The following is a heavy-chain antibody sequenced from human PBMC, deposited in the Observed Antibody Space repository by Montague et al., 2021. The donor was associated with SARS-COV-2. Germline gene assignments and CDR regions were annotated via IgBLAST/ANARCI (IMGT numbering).Heavy chain of an antibody. D-gene: IGHD2-15*01. CDR2: INADGTTT. V-gene: IGHV3-74*03. Sequence: SLRLSCAASEFTFRCYWMHWVRQAPGKGLVWVAGINADGTTTMYPDSLNGRFAISRDNAKNKLYLEMNGLRPEDSAVYYCVRSMVVVTEWWFDSWGQGTLVTVSS. J-gene: IGHJ5*01. CDR3: VRSMVVVTEWWFDS. CDR1: EFTFRCYW.